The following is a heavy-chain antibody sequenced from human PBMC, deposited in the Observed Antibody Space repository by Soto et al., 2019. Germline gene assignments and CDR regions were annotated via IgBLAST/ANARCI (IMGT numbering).Heavy chain of an antibody. CDR1: GGSISSGSNS. V-gene: IGHV4-30-2*01. CDR3: ARRGASTVTTYDY. J-gene: IGHJ4*02. Sequence: SETLSLTCAVSGGSISSGSNSWSWIRQPPGKALEWIGYIYHSGSTYYNPSLKSRVTISVDRSKNQFSLKLSSVTAADTAVYYCARRGASTVTTYDYWGQATLVTVSS. CDR2: IYHSGST. D-gene: IGHD4-17*01.